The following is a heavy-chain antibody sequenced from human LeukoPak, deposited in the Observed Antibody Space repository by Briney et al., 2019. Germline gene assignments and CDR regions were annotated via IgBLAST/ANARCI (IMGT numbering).Heavy chain of an antibody. J-gene: IGHJ4*02. Sequence: ASVKVSCKASGYTFTRYGISWVRQAPGQGLEWMGWISPYNGNTNYAQKLQGRVTMTTDTSTTTAYMELRSLRSDDTAVYYCAREMATIVNQFDYWGQGTLVTVSS. CDR1: GYTFTRYG. D-gene: IGHD5-24*01. V-gene: IGHV1-18*01. CDR3: AREMATIVNQFDY. CDR2: ISPYNGNT.